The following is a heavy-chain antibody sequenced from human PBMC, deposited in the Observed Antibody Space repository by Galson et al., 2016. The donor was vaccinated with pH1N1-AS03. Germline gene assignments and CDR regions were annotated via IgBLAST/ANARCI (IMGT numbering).Heavy chain of an antibody. CDR1: SGSISGYY. Sequence: ETLSLTCSVSSGSISGYYWSWIRQPPGKGLECIGHIYYTGMTNYNPSLKSRVTISVDTSKNQFSLKLSSVTAADTAIYYCARQNGHRLLWDYWGQGTLVTVSP. CDR3: ARQNGHRLLWDY. J-gene: IGHJ4*02. CDR2: IYYTGMT. V-gene: IGHV4-59*08. D-gene: IGHD2-8*01.